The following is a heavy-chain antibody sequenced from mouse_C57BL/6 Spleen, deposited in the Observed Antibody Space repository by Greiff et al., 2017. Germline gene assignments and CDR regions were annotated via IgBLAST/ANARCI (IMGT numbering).Heavy chain of an antibody. Sequence: VKLQESGAELVRPGASVTLSCKASGYTFTDYEMHWVKQTPVHGLEWIGAIDPETGGTAYNQKFKGKAILTADKSSSTAYMELRSLTSEDSAVYYCTRPYGSSYRYFDVWGTGTTVTVSS. CDR2: IDPETGGT. CDR3: TRPYGSSYRYFDV. D-gene: IGHD1-1*01. CDR1: GYTFTDYE. V-gene: IGHV1-15*01. J-gene: IGHJ1*03.